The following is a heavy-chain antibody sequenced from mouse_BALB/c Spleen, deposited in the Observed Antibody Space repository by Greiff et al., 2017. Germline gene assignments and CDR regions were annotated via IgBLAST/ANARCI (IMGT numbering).Heavy chain of an antibody. CDR3: TIYYYGSSYNFDV. CDR1: GFTFSSYT. Sequence: EVKLMESGGGLVKPGGSLKLSCAASGFTFSSYTMSWVRQTPEKRLEWVATISSGGSYTYYPDSVKGRFTISRDNAKNTLYLQMSSLKSEDTAMYYCTIYYYGSSYNFDVWGAGTTVTVSS. D-gene: IGHD1-1*01. CDR2: ISSGGSYT. J-gene: IGHJ1*01. V-gene: IGHV5-6-4*01.